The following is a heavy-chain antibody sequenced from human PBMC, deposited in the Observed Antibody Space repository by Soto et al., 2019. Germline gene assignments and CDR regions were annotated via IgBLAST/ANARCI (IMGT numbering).Heavy chain of an antibody. V-gene: IGHV3-23*01. CDR2: LSSRGFST. Sequence: EVQLLESGGDLVQPGGSLRLSCAASGFTFNDYALTCVRQVPGKGLEWVSGLSSRGFSTHYAESVKGRFTISRHNIKNTVHLQMTSLRAADRAVYYCARDRAVYCSSGRCLDAFDIWGQGTLVTASS. CDR3: ARDRAVYCSSGRCLDAFDI. J-gene: IGHJ3*02. CDR1: GFTFNDYA. D-gene: IGHD2-15*01.